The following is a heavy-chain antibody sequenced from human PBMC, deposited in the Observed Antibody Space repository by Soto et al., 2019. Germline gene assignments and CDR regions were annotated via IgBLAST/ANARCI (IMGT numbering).Heavy chain of an antibody. CDR3: ALLRDFASSFSLCSDP. V-gene: IGHV1-69*13. CDR2: IIPIFGTA. J-gene: IGHJ5*02. D-gene: IGHD3-9*01. CDR1: GYTFTSYD. Sequence: SVKVSCKASGYTFTSYDINWVRQATGQGLEWMGGIIPIFGTANYAQKFQGRVTITADESTSTAYMELSSLRSEDTAVYYCALLRDFASSFSLCSDPWRHAPLVTV.